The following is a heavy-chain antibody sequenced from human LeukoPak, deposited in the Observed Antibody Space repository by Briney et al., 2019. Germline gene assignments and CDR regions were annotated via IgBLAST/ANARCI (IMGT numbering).Heavy chain of an antibody. CDR3: ARGGVYCTNAVCFSYYFDY. CDR1: GYSISSGYY. V-gene: IGHV4-38-2*02. CDR2: IYHSGST. J-gene: IGHJ4*02. D-gene: IGHD2-8*01. Sequence: SETLSLTCTVSGYSISSGYYWGWIRQPPGKGLEWIGSIYHSGSTYYNPSLKSRVTISVDTSKNQFSLKLSSVTAADTAVYYCARGGVYCTNAVCFSYYFDYWGQGTLVTVSS.